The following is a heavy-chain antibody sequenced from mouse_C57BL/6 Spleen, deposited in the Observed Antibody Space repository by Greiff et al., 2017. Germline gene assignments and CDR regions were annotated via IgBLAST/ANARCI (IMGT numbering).Heavy chain of an antibody. J-gene: IGHJ1*03. V-gene: IGHV10-3*01. CDR3: VREGWLLRFWYFDV. D-gene: IGHD2-3*01. Sequence: DVMLVESGGGLVQPKGSLKLSCAASGFTFNTYAMHWVRQAPGKGLEWVARIRSKSSNYATYYADSVKDRFTISRDDSQSMLYLQMNNLKTEDTAMYYCVREGWLLRFWYFDVWGTGTTVTVSS. CDR2: IRSKSSNYAT. CDR1: GFTFNTYA.